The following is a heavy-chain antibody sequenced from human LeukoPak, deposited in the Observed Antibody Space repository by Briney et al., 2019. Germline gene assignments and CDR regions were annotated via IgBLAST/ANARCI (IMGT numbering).Heavy chain of an antibody. CDR3: ASSGIAVAGLLYYYMDV. J-gene: IGHJ6*03. CDR1: GGSISSNY. D-gene: IGHD6-19*01. CDR2: IYYCGST. Sequence: SGTLSLTCTVSGGSISSNYWSWIRHPPTKGLEWIGYIYYCGSTNYNPSLKSRVTISVDTSKNQFSLKLSSVTAADTAVYYCASSGIAVAGLLYYYMDVWGKETTVTVSS. V-gene: IGHV4-59*01.